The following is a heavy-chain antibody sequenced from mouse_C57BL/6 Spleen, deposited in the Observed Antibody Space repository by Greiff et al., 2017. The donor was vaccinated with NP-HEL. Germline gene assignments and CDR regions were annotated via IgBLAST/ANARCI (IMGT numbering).Heavy chain of an antibody. J-gene: IGHJ3*01. CDR3: TTRLSWFSY. CDR1: GFNIKDYY. CDR2: IDPEDGDT. V-gene: IGHV14-1*01. Sequence: EVQLQQSGAELVRPGASVKLSCTASGFNIKDYYMHWVKQRPEQGLERIGRIDPEDGDTEYAPKFQGKATMTADTSSNPAYLQLSSRKSEDTAVYYCTTRLSWFSYWGQGTLVTVSA.